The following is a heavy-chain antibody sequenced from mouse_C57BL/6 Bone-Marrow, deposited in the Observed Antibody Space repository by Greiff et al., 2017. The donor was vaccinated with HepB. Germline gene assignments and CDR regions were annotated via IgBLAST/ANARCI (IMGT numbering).Heavy chain of an antibody. V-gene: IGHV3-6*01. CDR2: ISYDGSN. J-gene: IGHJ1*03. CDR3: ARTTTVVEGYFDV. CDR1: GYSITSGYY. D-gene: IGHD1-1*01. Sequence: EVQLVESGPGLVKPSQSLSLTCSVTGYSITSGYYWNWIRQFPGNKLEWMGYISYDGSNNYNPSLKNRISITRDTSKNQFFLKLNSVTTEDTATYYCARTTTVVEGYFDVWGTGTTVTVSS.